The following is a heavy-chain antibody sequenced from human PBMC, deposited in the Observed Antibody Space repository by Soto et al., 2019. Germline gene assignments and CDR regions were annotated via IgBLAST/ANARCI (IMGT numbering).Heavy chain of an antibody. V-gene: IGHV4-59*01. CDR1: GCSISSYY. J-gene: IGHJ4*02. CDR2: IYYSGST. D-gene: IGHD3-10*01. Sequence: SETLSLTCTVSGCSISSYYWSWIRQPPGKGLEWIGYIYYSGSTNYNPSLKSRVTISVDTSKNQFSLKLRSVTAADTAVYYCARELGADGSGSLDYWGQGTLVTVSS. CDR3: ARELGADGSGSLDY.